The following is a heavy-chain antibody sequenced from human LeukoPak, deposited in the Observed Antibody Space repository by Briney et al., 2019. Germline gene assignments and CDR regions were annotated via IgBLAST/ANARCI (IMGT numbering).Heavy chain of an antibody. V-gene: IGHV6-1*01. D-gene: IGHD6-13*01. Sequence: SQTLSLTCAISGDSVSSNSAVWNWIRQSPSRGLEWLGRTYYRFKWYNDYAVSVKSRITINPDTSKNQFSLQLNSVTPEDTAVHYCARKGSSWQNWFDPWGQGTLVTVSS. CDR3: ARKGSSWQNWFDP. CDR2: TYYRFKWYN. CDR1: GDSVSSNSAV. J-gene: IGHJ5*02.